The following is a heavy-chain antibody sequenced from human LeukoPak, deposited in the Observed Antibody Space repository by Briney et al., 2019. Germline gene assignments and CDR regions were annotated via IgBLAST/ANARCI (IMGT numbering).Heavy chain of an antibody. Sequence: GGSLRLSCAASGFTFSSYAMSWVRQAPGKGLEWVSAISGSGDSTYYGDSVKGRFTISRDNPKNTLYLQMNSLRAEDTAVYYCAKTRPLDSSSWSHGDYWGQGTLVTVSS. CDR2: ISGSGDST. CDR1: GFTFSSYA. D-gene: IGHD6-13*01. CDR3: AKTRPLDSSSWSHGDY. V-gene: IGHV3-23*01. J-gene: IGHJ4*02.